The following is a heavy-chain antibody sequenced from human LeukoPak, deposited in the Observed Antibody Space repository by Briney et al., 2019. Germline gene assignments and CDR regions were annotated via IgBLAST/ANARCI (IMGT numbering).Heavy chain of an antibody. V-gene: IGHV1-24*01. CDR1: GYTLTELS. J-gene: IGHJ4*02. CDR2: FDPEDGET. Sequence: GASVKVSCKVSGYTLTELSMHWVRQAPGKGLEWMGGFDPEDGETIYAQKFQGRVTMTEDTSTDTAYMELSSLRSEDTAVYYCATDLRGYSGYDINYWGQGTLVTVSS. CDR3: ATDLRGYSGYDINY. D-gene: IGHD5-12*01.